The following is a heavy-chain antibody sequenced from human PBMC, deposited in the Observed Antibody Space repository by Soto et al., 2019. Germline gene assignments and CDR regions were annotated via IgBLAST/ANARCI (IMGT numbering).Heavy chain of an antibody. J-gene: IGHJ4*02. V-gene: IGHV3-23*01. D-gene: IGHD3-3*01. CDR3: AKEPPITIFGVVTIGYYFDY. Sequence: PGGSLRLSCAASGFTFSSYAMSWVRQAPGKGLEWVSAISGSGGSTYYADSVKGRFTISRDNSKNTLYLQMNSLRAEDTAVYYCAKEPPITIFGVVTIGYYFDYWGQVTLVTVSS. CDR1: GFTFSSYA. CDR2: ISGSGGST.